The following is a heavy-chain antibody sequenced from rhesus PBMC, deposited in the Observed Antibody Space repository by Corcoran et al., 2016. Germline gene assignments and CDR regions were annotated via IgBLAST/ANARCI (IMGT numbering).Heavy chain of an antibody. J-gene: IGHJ4*01. CDR3: ARDPLIAAGPIPVDY. CDR1: GGSISDSYY. V-gene: IGHV4-106*01. D-gene: IGHD6-13*01. CDR2: IYGIGGSN. Sequence: QVQLQESGPGLVKPSETLSLTCAVSGGSISDSYYWSWIRQPPGQGLEWIGYIYGIGGSNNHNPSLKSLVTISTDTSKNQVSLKLSSVTAADTAVYYCARDPLIAAGPIPVDYWGQGVLVTVSS.